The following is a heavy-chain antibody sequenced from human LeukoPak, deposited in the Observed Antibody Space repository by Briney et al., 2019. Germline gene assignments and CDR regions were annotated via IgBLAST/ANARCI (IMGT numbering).Heavy chain of an antibody. D-gene: IGHD3-22*01. V-gene: IGHV4-4*02. Sequence: SETLSLTCAVSGGSISSGNWWSWVRQPPGKGLEWIGEIYHSGSTNYNPSLKSRVTISVDKSKNQFSLKLSSVTAADTAVYYCARGGHYYDSSGPGVYFDYWGQGILVTVSS. J-gene: IGHJ4*02. CDR2: IYHSGST. CDR3: ARGGHYYDSSGPGVYFDY. CDR1: GGSISSGNW.